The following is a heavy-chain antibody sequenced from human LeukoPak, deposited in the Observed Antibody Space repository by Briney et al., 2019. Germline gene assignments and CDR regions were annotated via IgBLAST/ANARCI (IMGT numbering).Heavy chain of an antibody. CDR3: ARGLGGRDDY. CDR1: GESFGAYY. D-gene: IGHD1-26*01. Sequence: PSETLSLTCAVYGESFGAYYWSWIRQPPGKGLEWIGEINHRGSTNYNPSLKSRATLSVDTSKNQFSLNLTSVTAADTAVYYCARGLGGRDDYWGQGTLVTVSS. CDR2: INHRGST. J-gene: IGHJ4*02. V-gene: IGHV4-34*01.